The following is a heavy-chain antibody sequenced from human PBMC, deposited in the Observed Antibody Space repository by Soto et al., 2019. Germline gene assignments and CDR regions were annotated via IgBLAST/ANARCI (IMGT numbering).Heavy chain of an antibody. D-gene: IGHD6-13*01. V-gene: IGHV4-34*01. J-gene: IGHJ6*02. CDR1: GGSFSGYY. CDR2: INHSGST. Sequence: SETLSLTCAVYGGSFSGYYWSWIRQPPGKGLEWIGEINHSGSTNYNPSLKSRVTISVDTSKNQFSLKLSSVTAADTAVYYCARGTARNIAAAGTVDYYGMDVWGQGTTVTVSS. CDR3: ARGTARNIAAAGTVDYYGMDV.